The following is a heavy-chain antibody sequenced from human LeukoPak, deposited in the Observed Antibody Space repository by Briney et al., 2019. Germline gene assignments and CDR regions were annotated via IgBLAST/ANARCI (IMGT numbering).Heavy chain of an antibody. CDR1: GGSISSGGYS. D-gene: IGHD4-23*01. Sequence: SQTLSLTCAVAGGSISSGGYSWSWIRQPPGKGLEWIGYSYYSGSTYYNPSLKSRVIISVDTSKNQFSLKFSPVTAADTAVYYCARVGVDYSGNIIKYFFDYWGQGTLVTVSS. CDR3: ARVGVDYSGNIIKYFFDY. V-gene: IGHV4-30-4*07. J-gene: IGHJ4*02. CDR2: SYYSGST.